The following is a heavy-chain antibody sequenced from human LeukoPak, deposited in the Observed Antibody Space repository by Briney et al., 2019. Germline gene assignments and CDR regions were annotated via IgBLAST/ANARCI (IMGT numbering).Heavy chain of an antibody. J-gene: IGHJ4*02. CDR1: GGTFSSYA. Sequence: SVKVSCKASGGTFSSYAISWVRQAPGQGLEWMGGIIPIFGTANYAQKFQGRVTITADESTSTAYMELSSLRSDDTAVYYCARCYYDFWSGYYKYFDYWGQGTLVTVSS. CDR3: ARCYYDFWSGYYKYFDY. V-gene: IGHV1-69*13. CDR2: IIPIFGTA. D-gene: IGHD3-3*01.